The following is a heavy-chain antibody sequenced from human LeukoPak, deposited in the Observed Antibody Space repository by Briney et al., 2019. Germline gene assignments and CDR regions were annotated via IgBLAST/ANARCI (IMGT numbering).Heavy chain of an antibody. CDR2: ISYDGSNR. Sequence: GGSLRLSCAASGLSFSDYGIHWVRQAPGKGLEWVAVISYDGSNRYYADSVKGRFTISRDNSKNTLYLQMNSLRAEDTAVFYCAKETRGNSYVFDYWGQGALVTVSS. D-gene: IGHD5-18*01. V-gene: IGHV3-30*18. J-gene: IGHJ4*02. CDR3: AKETRGNSYVFDY. CDR1: GLSFSDYG.